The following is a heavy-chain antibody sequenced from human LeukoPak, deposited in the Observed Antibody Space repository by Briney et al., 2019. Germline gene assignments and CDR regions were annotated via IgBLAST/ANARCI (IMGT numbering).Heavy chain of an antibody. CDR3: ARRAGAYSHPYDY. V-gene: IGHV3-11*01. CDR2: ISSSGSTI. Sequence: GGSLRLSCAVSGFTFSDYYMSWIRQAPGKGLEWVSYISSSGSTIYYADSVKGRFTISRDNAKNSLYLQMNSLRAEDTAVYYCARRAGAYSHPYDYWGQGTLVTVSS. D-gene: IGHD4/OR15-4a*01. CDR1: GFTFSDYY. J-gene: IGHJ4*02.